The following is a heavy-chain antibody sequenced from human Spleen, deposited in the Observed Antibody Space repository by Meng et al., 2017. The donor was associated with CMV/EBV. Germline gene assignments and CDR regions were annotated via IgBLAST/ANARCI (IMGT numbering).Heavy chain of an antibody. CDR1: FTFSDYY. CDR2: ISSSGSTI. D-gene: IGHD3-3*01. CDR3: ARDPMDYDFWSGYYKGGS. Sequence: FTFSDYYMSWVRQAPGNGLEWVSYISSSGSTIYYADSVKGRFTISRDNAKNSLYLQMNSLRAEDTAVYYCARDPMDYDFWSGYYKGGSWGQGTLVTVSS. V-gene: IGHV3-11*04. J-gene: IGHJ5*02.